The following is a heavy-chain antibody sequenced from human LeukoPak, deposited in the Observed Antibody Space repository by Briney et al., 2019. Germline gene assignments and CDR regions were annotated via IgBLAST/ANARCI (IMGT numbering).Heavy chain of an antibody. CDR3: ARERSTVTAEYFDL. V-gene: IGHV4-59*01. CDR1: GGSISSYY. D-gene: IGHD4-17*01. Sequence: SETLSLTCTVSGGSISSYYWSWIRQPPGKGLEWIGYIYYSGGTNYNPSLKSRVTISVDTSKNQFSLKLSSVTAADTAVCYCARERSTVTAEYFDLWGRGTLVTVSS. J-gene: IGHJ2*01. CDR2: IYYSGGT.